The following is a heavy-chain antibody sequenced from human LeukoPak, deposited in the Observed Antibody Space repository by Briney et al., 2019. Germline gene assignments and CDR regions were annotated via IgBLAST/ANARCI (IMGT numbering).Heavy chain of an antibody. CDR2: IYSAGST. D-gene: IGHD3-10*01. Sequence: GSLRLSCAASGFTVSTNYISWVRQAPGKGLEWVSVIYSAGSTYYADSVKGRFTISRDNSKNTVYLQMNSLRPDDTAVYCCAREGGSGSYGYDYWGQGTLVTVSS. J-gene: IGHJ4*02. CDR1: GFTVSTNY. CDR3: AREGGSGSYGYDY. V-gene: IGHV3-66*02.